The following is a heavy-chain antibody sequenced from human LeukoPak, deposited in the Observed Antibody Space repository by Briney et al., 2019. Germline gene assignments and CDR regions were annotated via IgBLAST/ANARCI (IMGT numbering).Heavy chain of an antibody. CDR2: ISSSSSYI. D-gene: IGHD3-10*01. CDR3: AREMGGSGSYHVFHDAFDI. Sequence: GGSLRLSCEASGFIFSSYSMNWVRQAPGKGLEWVSSISSSSSYIYYADSVKGRFTISRDNTKNSLYLQMNSLRAEDTAVYYCAREMGGSGSYHVFHDAFDIWGQGTMVTVSS. V-gene: IGHV3-21*01. J-gene: IGHJ3*02. CDR1: GFIFSSYS.